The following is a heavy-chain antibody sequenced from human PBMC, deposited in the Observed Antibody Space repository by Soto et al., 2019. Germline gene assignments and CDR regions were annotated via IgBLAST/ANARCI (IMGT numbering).Heavy chain of an antibody. CDR2: ISSSSTYI. J-gene: IGHJ6*02. CDR1: GFTLSSYS. V-gene: IGHV3-21*04. CDR3: ARSWSGSTSGRVDV. D-gene: IGHD3-3*01. Sequence: GGSLRLSCAASGFTLSSYSMNWVRQAPGKGLEWVSSISSSSTYIYYADSVKGRFTISRDNAKNSVCLQMNSLRPEDTALYYCARSWSGSTSGRVDVWGQGTTVTVSS.